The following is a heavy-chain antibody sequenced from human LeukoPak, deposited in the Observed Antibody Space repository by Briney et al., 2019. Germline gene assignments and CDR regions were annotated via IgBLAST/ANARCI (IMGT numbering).Heavy chain of an antibody. Sequence: ASVKVSCKASGYTFTGYYMHWVRQAPGQGFEWMGWINPNSGGTNYAQKFQGRVTMTRDTSISTAYMELSRLRSDDTAVYYCAREPPEWELLPFDYWGQGTLVTVSS. J-gene: IGHJ4*02. V-gene: IGHV1-2*02. CDR1: GYTFTGYY. CDR3: AREPPEWELLPFDY. D-gene: IGHD1-26*01. CDR2: INPNSGGT.